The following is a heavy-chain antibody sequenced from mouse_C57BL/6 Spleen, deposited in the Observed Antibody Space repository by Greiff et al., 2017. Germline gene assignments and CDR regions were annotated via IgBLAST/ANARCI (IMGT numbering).Heavy chain of an antibody. CDR2: IWSGGST. CDR1: GFSLTSYG. D-gene: IGHD1-1*01. CDR3: ARKTTVVAHYAMDY. J-gene: IGHJ4*01. V-gene: IGHV2-2*01. Sequence: VQLKQSGPGLVQPSQSLSITCTVSGFSLTSYGVHWVRQSPGKGLEWLGVIWSGGSTDYNAAFISRLSISKDNSKSQVFFKMNSLQADDTAIYYCARKTTVVAHYAMDYWGQGTSVTVSS.